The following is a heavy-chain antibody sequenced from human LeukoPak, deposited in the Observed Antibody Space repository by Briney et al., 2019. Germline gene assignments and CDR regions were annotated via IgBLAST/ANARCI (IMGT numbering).Heavy chain of an antibody. CDR2: GLYTGNT. Sequence: SETLSLTCSVSGGSIAVNHYYWGWIRQPPGKGLEWIGSGLYTGNTYSNPSLRSRVTISVDTSKNGFSLKMNSVTAADTAVYYCAREHRSSKYFDSWGQGALMIVSS. V-gene: IGHV4-39*02. CDR3: AREHRSSKYFDS. CDR1: GGSIAVNHYY. D-gene: IGHD6-6*01. J-gene: IGHJ4*02.